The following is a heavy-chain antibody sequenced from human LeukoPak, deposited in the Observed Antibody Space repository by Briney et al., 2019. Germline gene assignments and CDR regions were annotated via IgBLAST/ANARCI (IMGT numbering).Heavy chain of an antibody. V-gene: IGHV4-4*07. CDR2: IYTSGST. Sequence: SETLSLTCTVSGGSISSYYWSWIRQPAGKGLGWIGRIYTSGSTNYNPSLKSRVTMSVDTSKNQFSLKLSSVTAADTAVYYCACSEGYWGQGTLVTVSS. CDR1: GGSISSYY. D-gene: IGHD3-10*02. J-gene: IGHJ4*02. CDR3: ACSEGY.